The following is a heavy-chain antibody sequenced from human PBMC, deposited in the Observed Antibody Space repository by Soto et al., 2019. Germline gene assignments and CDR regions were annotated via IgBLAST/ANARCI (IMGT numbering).Heavy chain of an antibody. CDR2: INPNSGGT. V-gene: IGHV1-2*02. CDR3: ARWGVCSTSGYTGGYYYYYGMDV. D-gene: IGHD2-2*02. J-gene: IGHJ6*02. CDR1: GYTFTGYY. Sequence: ASVKVSCKASGYTFTGYYMHWVRQAPGQGLEWMGWINPNSGGTNYAQKFQGRVTMTRDTSISTAYMELSRLRSDDTAVYYCARWGVCSTSGYTGGYYYYYGMDVWGQGTTVTVSS.